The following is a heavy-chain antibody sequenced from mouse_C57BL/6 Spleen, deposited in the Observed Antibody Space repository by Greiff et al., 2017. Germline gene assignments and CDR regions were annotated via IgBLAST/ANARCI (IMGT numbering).Heavy chain of an antibody. CDR2: IDPYDSYT. CDR3: ARSDGSSLDY. V-gene: IGHV1-69*01. J-gene: IGHJ2*01. D-gene: IGHD1-1*01. Sequence: QVQLQQSGAELVMPGASVKLSCKASGYTFTSYWMHWVKQRPGQGLEWIGEIDPYDSYTNYNQKFKGKSTLTVDKSSSTAYMQLSSLTSEDSAVYYCARSDGSSLDYWGQGTTLTVSS. CDR1: GYTFTSYW.